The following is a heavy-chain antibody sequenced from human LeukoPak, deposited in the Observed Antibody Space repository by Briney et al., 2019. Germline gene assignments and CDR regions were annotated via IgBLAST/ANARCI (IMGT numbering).Heavy chain of an antibody. CDR3: ARDYGTYFDAFDF. J-gene: IGHJ3*01. D-gene: IGHD1-14*01. Sequence: SETLSLTCAVYGGSFSGYYWSWIRQPPGKGLEWIGYVFYTGTTHYNPSLKSRVTISVDTSKSQFSLTLTSVTAADTAVYYCARDYGTYFDAFDFWGQGTMVTVSS. V-gene: IGHV4-59*01. CDR1: GGSFSGYY. CDR2: VFYTGTT.